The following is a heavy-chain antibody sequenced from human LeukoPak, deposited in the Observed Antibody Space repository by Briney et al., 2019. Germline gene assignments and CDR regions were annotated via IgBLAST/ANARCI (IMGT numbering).Heavy chain of an antibody. CDR3: ARVETYYYDSSGYYLI. CDR2: ISAYNGNT. D-gene: IGHD3-22*01. J-gene: IGHJ4*02. CDR1: GYTFTSYG. V-gene: IGHV1-18*01. Sequence: ASMKVSCKASGYTFTSYGISWVRQAPGQGLEWMGWISAYNGNTNYAQKLQGRVTMTTDTSTSTAYMELRSLRSDDTAVYYCARVETYYYDSSGYYLIWGQGTLVTVSS.